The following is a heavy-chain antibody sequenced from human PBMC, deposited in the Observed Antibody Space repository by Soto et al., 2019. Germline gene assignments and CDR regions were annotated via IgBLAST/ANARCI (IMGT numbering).Heavy chain of an antibody. J-gene: IGHJ4*02. CDR1: GYTFTSYG. V-gene: IGHV1-18*01. CDR3: ARDAAVGLFDY. CDR2: INAYNGNT. D-gene: IGHD1-26*01. Sequence: QVQLVQSGAEVKKPGASVKVSCKASGYTFTSYGISWVRQAPGQGLEWMGWINAYNGNTKYAQKLQGRATMTTDTSTSTAYMEMRSLSSEDTAVYYCARDAAVGLFDYWGQGTVVTVSS.